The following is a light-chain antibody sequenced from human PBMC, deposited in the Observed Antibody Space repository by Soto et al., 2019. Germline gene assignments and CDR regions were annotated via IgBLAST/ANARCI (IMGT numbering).Light chain of an antibody. CDR2: GAS. V-gene: IGKV3-20*01. CDR1: QSVSSSY. J-gene: IGKJ4*01. Sequence: IVLTQAPGTLSLSPGERATLSCRASQSVSSSYLAWYQQKPGQAPRLLIYGASSRATGIPDRFSGSGSGTDFTLTISRLEPEDFAVYYCQQYGSSPLSFGGGPKVDI. CDR3: QQYGSSPLS.